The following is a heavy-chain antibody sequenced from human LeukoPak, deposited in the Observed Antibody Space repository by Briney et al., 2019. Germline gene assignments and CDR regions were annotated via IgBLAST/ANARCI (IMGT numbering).Heavy chain of an antibody. CDR3: AFLGGGYSYEDY. CDR1: GGSFSGYY. D-gene: IGHD5-18*01. Sequence: SETLSLTCAVYGGSFSGYYWSWIRQPPGKGLEWIGEINHSGSANYNPSLKSRVTISVDTSKNQFSLKLSSVTAADTAVYYCAFLGGGYSYEDYWGQGTLVTVSS. CDR2: INHSGSA. J-gene: IGHJ4*02. V-gene: IGHV4-34*01.